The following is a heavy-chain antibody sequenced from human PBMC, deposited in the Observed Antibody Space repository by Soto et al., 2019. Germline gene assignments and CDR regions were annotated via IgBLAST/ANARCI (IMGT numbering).Heavy chain of an antibody. CDR1: GDSINSGDYY. D-gene: IGHD3-10*01. CDR3: AREVSSFGSNNFDS. V-gene: IGHV4-61*08. J-gene: IGHJ4*02. CDR2: IYYTGTT. Sequence: PSETLSLTCTVSGDSINSGDYYWTWIRQPPGKGLEWIGYIYYTGTTKYNPSLKSRVTISVDTSKNQFSLRLNSVTAADTAVYYCAREVSSFGSNNFDSWGQGALVTVSS.